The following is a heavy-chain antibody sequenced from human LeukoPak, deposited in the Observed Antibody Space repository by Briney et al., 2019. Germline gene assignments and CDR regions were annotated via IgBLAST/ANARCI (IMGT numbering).Heavy chain of an antibody. V-gene: IGHV3-53*04. D-gene: IGHD2-15*01. J-gene: IGHJ4*02. CDR3: ARDRPEIVVVAADYDY. CDR1: GFTVSSNY. CDR2: IYSGGST. Sequence: GSLRLSXXAXGFTVSSNYMSWVRQAPGKGLEWVSVIYSGGSTYYADSVKGRFTISRHNSKNTLYLQMNSLRAEDTAVYYCARDRPEIVVVAADYDYWGQGTLVTVSS.